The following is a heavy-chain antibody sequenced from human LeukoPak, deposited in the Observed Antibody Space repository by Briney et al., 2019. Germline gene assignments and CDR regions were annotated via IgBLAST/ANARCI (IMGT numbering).Heavy chain of an antibody. CDR3: AKDSIVVAVYYFDY. CDR2: IRYDGSNK. CDR1: GFTISRYG. V-gene: IGHV3-30*02. J-gene: IGHJ4*02. Sequence: GGSLRLSCAASGFTISRYGMHWVRQAPGKGLEWVAFIRYDGSNKYADSVKGRFTISRDNTKNTLYLQMNSLRAEDTAVYYCAKDSIVVAVYYFDYWGQGTLVTVSS. D-gene: IGHD6-19*01.